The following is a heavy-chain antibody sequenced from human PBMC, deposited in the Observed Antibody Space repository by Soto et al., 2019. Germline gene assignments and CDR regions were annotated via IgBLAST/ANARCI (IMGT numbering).Heavy chain of an antibody. V-gene: IGHV1-69*01. CDR1: GGDFSNYV. CDR2: IIPVLGTT. CDR3: ARKGSHLEMTTGSDYYYQYGMDV. J-gene: IGHJ6*02. D-gene: IGHD4-17*01. Sequence: QVQLVQSGAEVKKPGSSVKVSCKASGGDFSNYVISWVRQAPGQGLEWMGGIIPVLGTTHYAQKCQGRVTLTADESTSTAYMGLSSLGSEDTAMYYCARKGSHLEMTTGSDYYYQYGMDVWGQGTTVTVSS.